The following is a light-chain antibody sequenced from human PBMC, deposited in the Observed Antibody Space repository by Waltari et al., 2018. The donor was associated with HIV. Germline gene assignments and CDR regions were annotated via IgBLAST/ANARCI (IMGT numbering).Light chain of an antibody. V-gene: IGLV1-51*01. CDR1: SSNIGHNY. J-gene: IGLJ2*01. CDR3: GTWDSSLSAVV. Sequence: HSVLTQPPSASAAPRQKVTSPCPGSSSNIGHNYVSWYQQPPGTAPKLHIYDNNKRPSGIPERFSGSKSGTSATLGITGLQTGDESDYYCGTWDSSLSAVVFGGGTKLTVL. CDR2: DNN.